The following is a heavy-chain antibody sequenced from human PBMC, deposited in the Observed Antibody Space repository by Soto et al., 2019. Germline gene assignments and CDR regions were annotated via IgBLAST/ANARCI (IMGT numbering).Heavy chain of an antibody. D-gene: IGHD2-2*02. CDR2: MNPNRGNT. CDR1: GYPFTSYD. V-gene: IGHV1-8*01. CDR3: ARCCGSSTSRYKGVDYYYYGMDV. Sequence: ASVKVSCKASGYPFTSYDINWVRQATGQGLEWMGWMNPNRGNTGYAQKFPGRVTMTRNPTISTAYMELSSLRSEDTAVYYCARCCGSSTSRYKGVDYYYYGMDVWGQGTTVTVSS. J-gene: IGHJ6*02.